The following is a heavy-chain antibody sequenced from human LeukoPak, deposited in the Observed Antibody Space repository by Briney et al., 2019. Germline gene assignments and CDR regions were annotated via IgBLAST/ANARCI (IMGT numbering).Heavy chain of an antibody. CDR2: IWNAGTNT. V-gene: IGHV3-33*01. Sequence: GGSLRLSCAASGFSFSTYGMHWVRQAPGKGLEWVALIWNAGTNTYYADPVKGRFTISRDNSKHTLYLQMNSLSAEDTAVYYCAGDTPPGGDYYFDYWGQGTLVIVSS. D-gene: IGHD3-16*01. CDR3: AGDTPPGGDYYFDY. CDR1: GFSFSTYG. J-gene: IGHJ4*02.